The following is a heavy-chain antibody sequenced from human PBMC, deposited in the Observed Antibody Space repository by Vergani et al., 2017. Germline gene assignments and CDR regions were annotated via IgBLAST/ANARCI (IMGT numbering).Heavy chain of an antibody. V-gene: IGHV3-9*01. CDR2: ISWNSGSI. Sequence: EVQLVESGGGLVQPGRSLRLSCAASGFTFDDYAMHWVRQAPGKGLEWVSGISWNSGSIGYADSVKGRFTISRDNAKNSLYLQMNSLRAEDTAVYYCARSGGRLLYGMDVWGQGTTVTVSS. J-gene: IGHJ6*02. D-gene: IGHD2-15*01. CDR3: ARSGGRLLYGMDV. CDR1: GFTFDDYA.